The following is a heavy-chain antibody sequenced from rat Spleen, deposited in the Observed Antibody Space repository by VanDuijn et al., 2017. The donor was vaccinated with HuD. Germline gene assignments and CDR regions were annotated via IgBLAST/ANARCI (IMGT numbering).Heavy chain of an antibody. CDR1: GYSITSNY. CDR2: ISYSGST. V-gene: IGHV3-1*01. CDR3: ARWGGYGYFDF. J-gene: IGHJ1*01. Sequence: EVQLQESGPGLVKPSQSLSLTCSVTGYSITSNYWGWIRKFPGNKMEWMGYISYSGSTSYNPSLKSRISITRDTSKNQFFLQLNSVTTEDTATYYCARWGGYGYFDFWGPGTMVTVSS.